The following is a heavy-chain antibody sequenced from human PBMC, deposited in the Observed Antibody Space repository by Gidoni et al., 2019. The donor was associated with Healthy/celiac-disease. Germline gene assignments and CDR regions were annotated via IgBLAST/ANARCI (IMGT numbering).Heavy chain of an antibody. D-gene: IGHD5-18*01. CDR3: ARDQYSYGYEPDYYYGMDV. V-gene: IGHV3-33*08. Sequence: QVQLVESGGGVVQPGRSLRLSWAASGFTFSSHGTHWVRQDPGKGREWVAVRLYDGSNKYYADSVKGRFTISRDNSKNTLYLQMNSLRAEDTAVYYCARDQYSYGYEPDYYYGMDVWGQGTTVTVSS. CDR2: RLYDGSNK. J-gene: IGHJ6*02. CDR1: GFTFSSHG.